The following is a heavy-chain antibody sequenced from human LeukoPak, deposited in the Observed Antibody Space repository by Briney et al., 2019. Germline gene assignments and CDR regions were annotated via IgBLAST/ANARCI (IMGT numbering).Heavy chain of an antibody. CDR3: ARRPAQYGATPDYYFDY. D-gene: IGHD2-15*01. CDR2: IYSSGST. Sequence: PSETLSLTCSVSGGSISNYFWTWIRQPPGKWMGWIGYIYSSGSTCYNPSLKSRVTISVDTSKNRFSLKLSTVTAADTAVYYCARRPAQYGATPDYYFDYWGQGTLVTVSS. J-gene: IGHJ4*02. V-gene: IGHV4-59*08. CDR1: GGSISNYF.